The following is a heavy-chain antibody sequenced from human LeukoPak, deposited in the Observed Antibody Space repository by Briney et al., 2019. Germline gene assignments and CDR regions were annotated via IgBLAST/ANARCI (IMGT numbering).Heavy chain of an antibody. CDR3: AKGSPGLYYYYGMDV. CDR1: GFTFSSYA. D-gene: IGHD7-27*01. Sequence: GGSLRLSCAASGFTFSSYAMSWVRQAPGEGLEWISAISGSGGSTYYADSVKGRFTISRDNSKNTLYLQMNSLRAEDTAVYYCAKGSPGLYYYYGMDVWGQGTTVTASS. CDR2: ISGSGGST. V-gene: IGHV3-23*01. J-gene: IGHJ6*02.